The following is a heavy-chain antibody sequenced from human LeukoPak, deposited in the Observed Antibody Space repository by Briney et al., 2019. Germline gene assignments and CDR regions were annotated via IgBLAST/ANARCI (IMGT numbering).Heavy chain of an antibody. D-gene: IGHD6-13*01. CDR2: MNPNSGNT. V-gene: IGHV1-8*01. J-gene: IGHJ4*02. Sequence: GASVKVSCKASGYTFTSYDINWVRQATGQGLEWMGWMNPNSGNTGYAQKFQGRVTMTRNTSISTAYMELSSLRSEDAAVYYCASPNSSSWYYFDYWGQGTLVTVSS. CDR3: ASPNSSSWYYFDY. CDR1: GYTFTSYD.